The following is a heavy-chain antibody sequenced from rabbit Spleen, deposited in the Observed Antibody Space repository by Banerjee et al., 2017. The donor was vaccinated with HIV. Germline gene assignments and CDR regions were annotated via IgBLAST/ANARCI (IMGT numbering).Heavy chain of an antibody. CDR2: ISSGSSGST. J-gene: IGHJ4*01. Sequence: QSLEESGGGLVKPGASLTLTCTASGFSFSSSYDMCWVRQAPEKGLEWIACISSGSSGSTYYASWAKGRFTISKTSSTTVTLQLNSLTAADTATYYCARDDSASGGGMDYFNLWGPGTLVTVS. D-gene: IGHD1-1*01. CDR1: GFSFSSSYD. CDR3: ARDDSASGGGMDYFNL. V-gene: IGHV1S40*01.